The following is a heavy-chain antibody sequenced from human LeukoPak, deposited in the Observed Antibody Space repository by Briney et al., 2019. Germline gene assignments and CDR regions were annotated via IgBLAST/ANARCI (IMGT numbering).Heavy chain of an antibody. D-gene: IGHD2-8*01. Sequence: GGSLRLSCAASGFAFSTYSINWVRQAPGKGLEWVSSITPSGSKSYADSVKGRFTISRDNAKNSLYLQMNSLRVEDTAVYYCARDRIGVGLMVYVTAYYFDYWGQGTLVTVSS. CDR3: ARDRIGVGLMVYVTAYYFDY. V-gene: IGHV3-69-1*01. CDR2: ITPSGSK. CDR1: GFAFSTYS. J-gene: IGHJ4*02.